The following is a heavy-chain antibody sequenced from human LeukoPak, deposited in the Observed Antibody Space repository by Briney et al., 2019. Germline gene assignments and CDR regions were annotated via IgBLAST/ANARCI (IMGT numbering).Heavy chain of an antibody. D-gene: IGHD2-2*01. CDR2: INPNSDGT. V-gene: IGHV1-2*02. CDR3: ARAVHHACGDFFDY. J-gene: IGHJ4*02. Sequence: ASVTVSCKASGYTFTEYYIQWVRQAPGKGLEWMGWINPNSDGTHYEQKFQGRVSMTRDTSITTAYMELSSLRSDDTAFYYCARAVHHACGDFFDYWGRETLVTVSS. CDR1: GYTFTEYY.